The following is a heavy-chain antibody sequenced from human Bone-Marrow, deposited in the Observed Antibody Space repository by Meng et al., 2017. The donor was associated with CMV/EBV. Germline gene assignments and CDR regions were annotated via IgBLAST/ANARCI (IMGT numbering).Heavy chain of an antibody. CDR3: AGYVPRTG. J-gene: IGHJ4*02. Sequence: GESLKISCAASGFTFSSYAMSWVRHAPGKGVEWVSGISGSGSGTYYADSVKGRFTISRDNSKTTLYLQMNSLTTEETAVYYCAGYVPRTGWGQGTLVTVSS. D-gene: IGHD5-18*01. V-gene: IGHV3-23*01. CDR2: ISGSGSGT. CDR1: GFTFSSYA.